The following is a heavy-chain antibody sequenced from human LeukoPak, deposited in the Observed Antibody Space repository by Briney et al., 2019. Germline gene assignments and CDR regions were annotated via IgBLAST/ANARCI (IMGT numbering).Heavy chain of an antibody. CDR2: IKSKTDGGTT. Sequence: GGSLRLSCAASGFTFSNAWMSWVRQAPGKGLEWVGRIKSKTDGGTTDYAAPVKGRFTISRDDSKNTLYLQMNSLKTEDTAVYYCTTFSMYYYDSSGYYYFAFDIWGQGTMVTVSS. V-gene: IGHV3-15*01. D-gene: IGHD3-22*01. CDR3: TTFSMYYYDSSGYYYFAFDI. CDR1: GFTFSNAW. J-gene: IGHJ3*02.